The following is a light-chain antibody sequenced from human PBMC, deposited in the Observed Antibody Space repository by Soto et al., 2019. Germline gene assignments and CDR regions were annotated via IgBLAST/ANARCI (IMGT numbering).Light chain of an antibody. CDR2: AAS. J-gene: IGKJ5*01. CDR1: QSISSY. CDR3: QQSYSTPIT. V-gene: IGKV1-39*01. Sequence: DIQMTQSPSTRSGSVGDRVTITCRAIQSISSYLNWYQQKPGKAPKLLIYAASSLQSGVPSRFSGSGSGTDFTLTISSLQPEDFATYYCQQSYSTPITFGQGTRLEIK.